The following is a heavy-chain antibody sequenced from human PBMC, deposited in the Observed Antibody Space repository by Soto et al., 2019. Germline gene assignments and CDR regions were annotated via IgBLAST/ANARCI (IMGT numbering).Heavy chain of an antibody. Sequence: ASVKVSCKASGYTFTTSGLSWLRQTPGHGLEWMGWISTYNGNTNYAQKLQGRVTLTPDTSTSTAYMELRSLRSADPAVYYCARDPVEGASKPDYWGQASLVTVSS. CDR3: ARDPVEGASKPDY. CDR1: GYTFTTSG. D-gene: IGHD1-26*01. CDR2: ISTYNGNT. V-gene: IGHV1-18*01. J-gene: IGHJ4*02.